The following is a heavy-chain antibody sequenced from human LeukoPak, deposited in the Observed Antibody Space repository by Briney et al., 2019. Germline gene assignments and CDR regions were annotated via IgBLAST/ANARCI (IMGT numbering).Heavy chain of an antibody. CDR1: GYTFTGYY. J-gene: IGHJ3*02. CDR3: ARALDPGIAAAIDAFDI. CDR2: INPNSGGT. V-gene: IGHV1-2*04. Sequence: ASVKVSCKASGYTFTGYYMHWVRQAPGQGLEWMGWINPNSGGTNYAQKFQGWVTMTRDTSISTAYMELSRLRSDDTAVYYCARALDPGIAAAIDAFDIWGQGTMVTVSS. D-gene: IGHD6-13*01.